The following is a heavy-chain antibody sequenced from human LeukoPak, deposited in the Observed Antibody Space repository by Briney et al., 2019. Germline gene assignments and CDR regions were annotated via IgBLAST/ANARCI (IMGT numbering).Heavy chain of an antibody. J-gene: IGHJ4*02. CDR1: GYTFTSYA. CDR2: INAGNGNT. D-gene: IGHD5-18*01. CDR3: ARVAGTAMVTGSHFDY. Sequence: ASVKVSCKASGYTFTSYAMHWVRQAPGQRLEWMGWINAGNGNTKYSQKFQGRVTITRDTSASTAYMELSSLRSEDTAVYYCARVAGTAMVTGSHFDYWGQGTLVTVSS. V-gene: IGHV1-3*01.